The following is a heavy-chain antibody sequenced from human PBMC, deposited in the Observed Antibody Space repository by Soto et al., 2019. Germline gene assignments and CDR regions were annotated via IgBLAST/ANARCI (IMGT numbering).Heavy chain of an antibody. D-gene: IGHD3-3*02. V-gene: IGHV4-4*02. J-gene: IGHJ3*02. Sequence: QVQLQESGPGLVKPSGTLSLTCAVSGGSISSSNWWSWVRQPPGKGLEWIGEIYHSGSTNYNPSLKIRVTKSVDKSKFQFSLMLSSVTVADTAVYYCARVLGNDAFDIWGQGTMLTVSS. CDR3: ARVLGNDAFDI. CDR1: GGSISSSNW. CDR2: IYHSGST.